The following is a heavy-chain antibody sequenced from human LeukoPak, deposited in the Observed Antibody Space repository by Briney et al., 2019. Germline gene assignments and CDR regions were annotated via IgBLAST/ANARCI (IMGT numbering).Heavy chain of an antibody. J-gene: IGHJ5*02. CDR2: IWSDGTNQ. Sequence: GGSLRLSCAAAGFTFSHYGMHWVRQAPGKGLEWVAVIWSDGTNQYYADSVKGRFTISRDNAKNSLYLQMNSLRAEDTAVYYCARDSNWSGYKSWGQGTLVTVSS. CDR3: ARDSNWSGYKS. CDR1: GFTFSHYG. D-gene: IGHD3-3*01. V-gene: IGHV3-33*01.